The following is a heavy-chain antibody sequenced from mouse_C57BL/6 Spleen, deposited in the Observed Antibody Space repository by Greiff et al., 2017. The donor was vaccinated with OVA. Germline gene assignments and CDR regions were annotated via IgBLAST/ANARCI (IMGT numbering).Heavy chain of an antibody. J-gene: IGHJ4*01. V-gene: IGHV1-26*01. Sequence: EVQLQQSGPELVKPGASVKISCKASGYTFTDYYMNWVKQSHGKSLEWIGDINPNNGGTSYNQKFKGKATLTVDKSSSTAYMERRSLTSEDSAVYYWARWGATVVATPLAMDYWGQGTSVTVSA. D-gene: IGHD1-1*01. CDR2: INPNNGGT. CDR1: GYTFTDYY. CDR3: ARWGATVVATPLAMDY.